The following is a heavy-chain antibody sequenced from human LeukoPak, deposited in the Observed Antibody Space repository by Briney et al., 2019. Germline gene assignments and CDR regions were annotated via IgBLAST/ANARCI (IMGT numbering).Heavy chain of an antibody. J-gene: IGHJ4*02. CDR1: GFTFSSYA. V-gene: IGHV3-30*14. CDR3: ARDRDTSAWGYFDY. D-gene: IGHD3-16*01. Sequence: PGGSLRLSCAASGFTFSSYAMHWVRQAPGKGLEWVAVISYDGSNKYYADSVKGRFTISRDNSKNTLYLQMNSLRAEDRAVYYCARDRDTSAWGYFDYWGQGTLVTVSS. CDR2: ISYDGSNK.